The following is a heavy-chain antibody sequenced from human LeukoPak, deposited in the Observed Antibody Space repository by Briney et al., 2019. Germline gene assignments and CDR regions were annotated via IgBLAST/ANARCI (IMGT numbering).Heavy chain of an antibody. CDR3: ARGTLNDYGDYSLFDY. J-gene: IGHJ4*02. CDR1: GGSISSGDYY. Sequence: SETLSLTCTVSGGSISSGDYYWSWIRQPPGKGLEWIGYIYYSGSTYYNPSLKSRVTISVDTSKNQFSLKLSSVTAADTAVYYCARGTLNDYGDYSLFDYWGQGTLVTVSS. D-gene: IGHD4-17*01. CDR2: IYYSGST. V-gene: IGHV4-30-4*01.